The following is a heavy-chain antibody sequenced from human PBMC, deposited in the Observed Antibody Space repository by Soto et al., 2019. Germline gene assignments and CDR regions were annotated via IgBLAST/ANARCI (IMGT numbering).Heavy chain of an antibody. CDR3: ARVGYYGPGTISYYYGMDV. J-gene: IGHJ6*02. Sequence: SLTLSCAASGFTFSSNYMSWVRQAPGKGLEWVSVIYSGVNTYYADSVKGRFTISRDNSKNTLYLQMNSLRAEDTAVYYCARVGYYGPGTISYYYGMDVWGQGTTVTVSS. D-gene: IGHD3-10*01. CDR1: GFTFSSNY. CDR2: IYSGVNT. V-gene: IGHV3-53*01.